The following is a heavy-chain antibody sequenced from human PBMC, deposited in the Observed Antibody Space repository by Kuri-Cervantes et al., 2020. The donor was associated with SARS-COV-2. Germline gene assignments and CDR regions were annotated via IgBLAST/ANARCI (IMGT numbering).Heavy chain of an antibody. CDR2: IITIFGTA. Sequence: SVKVSCKASGGTFSSYAISWVRQAPGQGLEWMGGIITIFGTANYAQKFQGRVTMTRDTSISTAYMELSRLRSDDTAVYYCAVYCSSTSCYNQWGQGTLVTVSS. J-gene: IGHJ4*02. D-gene: IGHD2-2*02. CDR1: GGTFSSYA. CDR3: AVYCSSTSCYNQ. V-gene: IGHV1-69*05.